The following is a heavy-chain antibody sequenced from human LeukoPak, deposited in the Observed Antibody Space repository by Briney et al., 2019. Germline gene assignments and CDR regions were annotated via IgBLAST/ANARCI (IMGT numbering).Heavy chain of an antibody. CDR2: INHSGST. CDR3: ATISSGWT. J-gene: IGHJ1*01. Sequence: KPSETLSLTCAVYGGSFSGYYWSWIRQPPGKGLEWIGEINHSGSTNYNPSLKSRVTISVDTSKNQFSLKLSSVTAADTAVYYCATISSGWTWGQGTLVTVSS. CDR1: GGSFSGYY. D-gene: IGHD6-19*01. V-gene: IGHV4-34*01.